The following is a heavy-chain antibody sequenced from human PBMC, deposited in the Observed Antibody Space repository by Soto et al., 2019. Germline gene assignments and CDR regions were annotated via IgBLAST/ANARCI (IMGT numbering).Heavy chain of an antibody. CDR3: AREIVVVPAAINYYYYYGMDV. Sequence: GASVKVSCKASGYTFTSYDINWVRQATGQGLEWMGWMNPNSGNTGYAQKFQGRVTMTRNTSISTAYMELSSLRSKDTAVYYCAREIVVVPAAINYYYYYGMDVWGQGTTVTAP. V-gene: IGHV1-8*01. CDR1: GYTFTSYD. CDR2: MNPNSGNT. J-gene: IGHJ6*02. D-gene: IGHD2-2*01.